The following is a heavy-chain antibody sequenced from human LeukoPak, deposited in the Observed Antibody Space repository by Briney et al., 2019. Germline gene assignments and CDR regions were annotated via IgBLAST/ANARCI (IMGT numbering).Heavy chain of an antibody. V-gene: IGHV4-34*01. CDR1: GGSFSGYY. J-gene: IGHJ4*02. Sequence: SETLSLTCAVYGGSFSGYYWSWIRQPPGKGLEWIGEINHSGSTNYNPSLKSRVTISVDTSKNQFSLKLRSVTAAATAVYSCARGPVCSSTTCLFASGGQGTLATVSS. D-gene: IGHD2-2*01. CDR3: ARGPVCSSTTCLFAS. CDR2: INHSGST.